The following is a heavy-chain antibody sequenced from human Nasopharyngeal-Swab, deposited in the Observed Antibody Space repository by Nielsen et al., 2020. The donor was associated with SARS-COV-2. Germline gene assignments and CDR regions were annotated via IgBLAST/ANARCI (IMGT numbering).Heavy chain of an antibody. D-gene: IGHD2-8*01. CDR2: IWYEGSNK. CDR1: GFTFSSYG. Sequence: GESLKISCAASGFTFSSYGMHWVRQAPGKGLEWVAVIWYEGSNKYYADSVKGRFTIPRDNPKNTLYLQMNSLRAEDTAVYYCARDGPSGYCTNGVCYSYYMDVWGKGTTVTVSS. J-gene: IGHJ6*03. CDR3: ARDGPSGYCTNGVCYSYYMDV. V-gene: IGHV3-33*01.